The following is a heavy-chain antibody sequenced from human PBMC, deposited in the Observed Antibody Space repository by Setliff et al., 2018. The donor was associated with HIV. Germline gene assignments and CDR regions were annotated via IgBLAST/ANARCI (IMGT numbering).Heavy chain of an antibody. CDR3: ARADSGDYSGFDF. V-gene: IGHV5-51*01. D-gene: IGHD1-26*01. J-gene: IGHJ5*01. CDR1: RYSFTSYW. CDR2: IYPGDSDT. Sequence: GESLKISCQGFRYSFTSYWIAWVRQMSGKGLEWMGIIYPGDSDTRYSPSFQGQVTISADKSISTAYLQLSSLKASDTAMYYCARADSGDYSGFDFWGQGTLVTVS.